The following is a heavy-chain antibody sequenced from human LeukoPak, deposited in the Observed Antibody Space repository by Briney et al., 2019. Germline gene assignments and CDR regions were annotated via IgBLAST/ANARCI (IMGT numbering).Heavy chain of an antibody. CDR2: IYYSGST. V-gene: IGHV4-59*08. CDR1: GGSISSSY. D-gene: IGHD4-11*01. J-gene: IGHJ4*02. Sequence: SETLSLTCTVSGGSISSSYWSWIRQPPGKGLEWIGYIYYSGSTRYNPSLKSRVTISLDTSKNQFSLKLNSVTAADTAVYYCARQGPLTTAVTTRTNPFDYWGQGTLVTVSS. CDR3: ARQGPLTTAVTTRTNPFDY.